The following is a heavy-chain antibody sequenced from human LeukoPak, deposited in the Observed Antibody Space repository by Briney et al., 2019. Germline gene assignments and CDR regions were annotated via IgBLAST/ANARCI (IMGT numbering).Heavy chain of an antibody. D-gene: IGHD1-7*01. CDR1: GGSISSSSYY. J-gene: IGHJ5*02. Sequence: PSETLSLTCTVSGGSISSSSYYWGWIRQPPGKGLEWIGSIYYSGSTYYNPSLKSRVTISVDTSKNQFSLKLSSVTAADTAVYYCARQRITGTTCWFDPWGQGTLVTVSS. V-gene: IGHV4-39*01. CDR3: ARQRITGTTCWFDP. CDR2: IYYSGST.